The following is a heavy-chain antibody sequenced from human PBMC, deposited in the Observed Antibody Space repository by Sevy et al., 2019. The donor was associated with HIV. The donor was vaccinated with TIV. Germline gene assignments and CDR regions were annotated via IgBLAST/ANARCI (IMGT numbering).Heavy chain of an antibody. CDR3: ARTYYQILTGYYHFDC. V-gene: IGHV3-74*01. CDR2: INRDGSST. J-gene: IGHJ4*02. CDR1: GFTFSSYW. Sequence: GGSLRLSCVASGFTFSSYWMHWVRQAPGKGLVWVSRINRDGSSTSYADSVKGRFTISRDDAKNTLYLQMNRLRAEVTAVYYCARTYYQILTGYYHFDCWGQGTLVTVSS. D-gene: IGHD3-9*01.